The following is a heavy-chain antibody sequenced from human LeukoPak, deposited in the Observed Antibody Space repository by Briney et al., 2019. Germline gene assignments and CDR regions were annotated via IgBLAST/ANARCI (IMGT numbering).Heavy chain of an antibody. CDR3: ARASQWLAFDY. Sequence: GGSLRLSCAASGFTVISNYMTWVRQAPGRGLEWVSVIYNGDNTNYADSVKGRFTISRDSSKNTLFLQMNSLRAEDTAVYYCARASQWLAFDYWGQGTLVTVSS. D-gene: IGHD6-19*01. J-gene: IGHJ4*02. CDR2: IYNGDNT. V-gene: IGHV3-66*01. CDR1: GFTVISNY.